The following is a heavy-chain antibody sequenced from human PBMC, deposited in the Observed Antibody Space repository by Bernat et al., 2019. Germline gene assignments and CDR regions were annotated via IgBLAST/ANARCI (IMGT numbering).Heavy chain of an antibody. CDR1: GFTFSSYW. CDR3: ARDLYCSGGSCYVYYFDY. J-gene: IGHJ4*02. V-gene: IGHV3-74*01. Sequence: EVQLVESGGGLVQPGGSLRLSCAASGFTFSSYWMHWVRQAPGKGLVWVSRINSDGSSTSYADSVKGRFTISRDNAKNTLYLQMNSLRAEDTAVYYCARDLYCSGGSCYVYYFDYWGQGTLVTVSS. D-gene: IGHD2-15*01. CDR2: INSDGSST.